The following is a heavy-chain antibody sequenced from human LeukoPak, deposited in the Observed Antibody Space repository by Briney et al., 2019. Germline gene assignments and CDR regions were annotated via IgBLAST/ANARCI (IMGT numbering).Heavy chain of an antibody. CDR2: IYYSGST. J-gene: IGHJ4*02. V-gene: IGHV4-39*01. CDR1: GGSISSSSYY. Sequence: SETLSLTCTVSGGSISSSSYYWGWIRQPPGKGLEWIESIYYSGSTYYNPSLKSRVTISVDTSKNQFSLKLSSVTAADTAVYYCARHRAAGLNYFDYWGQGTLVTVSS. D-gene: IGHD6-13*01. CDR3: ARHRAAGLNYFDY.